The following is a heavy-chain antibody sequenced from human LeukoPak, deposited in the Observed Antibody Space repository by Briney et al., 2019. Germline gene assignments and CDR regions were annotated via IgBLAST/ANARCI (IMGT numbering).Heavy chain of an antibody. CDR1: GFTFSSYG. D-gene: IGHD5-24*01. CDR3: ARERLIGMATISYAFDI. V-gene: IGHV3-33*01. CDR2: IWYDGSNK. Sequence: GRSLRLSCAASGFTFSSYGMHWVRQAPGKGLEWVAVIWYDGSNKYYADSVKGRFTISRDNSKNTLYLQMNSLRAEDTAVYYCARERLIGMATISYAFDIWGQGTMVTVSS. J-gene: IGHJ3*02.